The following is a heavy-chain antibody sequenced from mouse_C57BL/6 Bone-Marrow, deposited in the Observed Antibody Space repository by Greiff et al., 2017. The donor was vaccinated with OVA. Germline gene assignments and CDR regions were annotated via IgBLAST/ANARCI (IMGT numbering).Heavy chain of an antibody. CDR2: INPNNGGT. D-gene: IGHD1-1*01. CDR3: ARGGATTVGFDY. Sequence: VQLQQSGPELVKPGASVKISCKASGYTFTDYYMNWVKQSHGKSLEWIGDINPNNGGTSYHQKVKGKATLTVDKSSRTAYMELLVLTSEDSAVYYGARGGATTVGFDYWGQGTTLTVSS. CDR1: GYTFTDYY. J-gene: IGHJ2*01. V-gene: IGHV1-26*01.